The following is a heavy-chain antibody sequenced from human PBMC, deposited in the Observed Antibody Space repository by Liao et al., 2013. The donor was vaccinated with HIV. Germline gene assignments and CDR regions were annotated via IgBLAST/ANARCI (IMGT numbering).Heavy chain of an antibody. Sequence: QVQLQESGPGLVKPSQTLSLTCTVSGGSISSGSYYWSWIRQPAGKGLEWIGRIYTSGSTNYNPSLKSRVTISVDTSKNQFSLKLSSVTAADTAVYYCARESAAGTQYYYYYYMDVWGKGTTVTVSS. J-gene: IGHJ6*03. D-gene: IGHD6-13*01. CDR3: ARESAAGTQYYYYYYMDV. CDR2: IYTSGST. CDR1: GGSISSGSYY. V-gene: IGHV4-61*02.